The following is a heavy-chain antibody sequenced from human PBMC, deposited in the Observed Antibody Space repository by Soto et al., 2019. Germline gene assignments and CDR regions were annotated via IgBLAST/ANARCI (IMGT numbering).Heavy chain of an antibody. V-gene: IGHV2-5*02. J-gene: IGHJ4*02. Sequence: QITLKESGPTLVKPTQTLTLTCTFSGFSLSSPAVGVNWIRQPPGKALEWLALIYWDDDKQYSPSLKNRLTITKDTSKNQVVLTMTNMDPVDTATYSCAHGSGWLSDHWGQGTLVTVSS. CDR2: IYWDDDK. CDR1: GFSLSSPAVG. CDR3: AHGSGWLSDH. D-gene: IGHD6-19*01.